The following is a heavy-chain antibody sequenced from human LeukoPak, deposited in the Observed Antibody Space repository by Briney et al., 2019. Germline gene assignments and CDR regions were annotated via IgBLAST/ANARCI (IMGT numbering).Heavy chain of an antibody. CDR3: AKEGITMVRGVKWATDY. V-gene: IGHV3-30*02. J-gene: IGHJ4*02. D-gene: IGHD3-10*01. CDR1: GFTFSSYG. CDR2: IRYDGSNK. Sequence: QPGGSLRLSCAASGFTFSSYGMHWVRQAPGKGLEWVAFIRYDGSNKYYADSVKGRFTISRDNSKNTLYLQMNSLRAEDTAVYYCAKEGITMVRGVKWATDYWGQGTLVTVSS.